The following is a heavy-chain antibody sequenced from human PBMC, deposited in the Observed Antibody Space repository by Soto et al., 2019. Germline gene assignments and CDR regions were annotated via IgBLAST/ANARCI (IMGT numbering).Heavy chain of an antibody. CDR3: ARAEYSSGWFTGIDAFDI. J-gene: IGHJ3*02. CDR2: IWYDGSNK. V-gene: IGHV3-33*01. CDR1: GFTFSSYG. D-gene: IGHD6-19*01. Sequence: QVQLVESGGGVVQPGRSLRLSCAASGFTFSSYGMHWVRQAPGKGLEWVAVIWYDGSNKYYADSVKGRFTISRDNSKNTLYLQMNSLRAEDTAVYYCARAEYSSGWFTGIDAFDIWGQGTMVTVSS.